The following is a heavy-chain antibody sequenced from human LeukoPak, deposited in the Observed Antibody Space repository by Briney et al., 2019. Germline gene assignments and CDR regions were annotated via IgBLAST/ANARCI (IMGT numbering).Heavy chain of an antibody. CDR3: ARVNSEYYYYYYYMDV. V-gene: IGHV4-39*07. D-gene: IGHD2/OR15-2a*01. CDR2: IYYSGST. J-gene: IGHJ6*03. Sequence: SETLSLTCTVSGGSISSSSYYWGWIRQPPGKGLEWIGSIYYSGSTYYNPSLKSRVTISVDTSKNKFSLKLSSVTAADTAVYYCARVNSEYYYYYYYMDVWGKGTTVTVSS. CDR1: GGSISSSSYY.